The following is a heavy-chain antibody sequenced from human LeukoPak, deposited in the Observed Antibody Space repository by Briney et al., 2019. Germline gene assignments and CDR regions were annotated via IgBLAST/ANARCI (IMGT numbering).Heavy chain of an antibody. V-gene: IGHV4-59*11. D-gene: IGHD2-2*01. CDR1: GGSLSSHY. CDR3: AGGPYHFDY. CDR2: IYYSGST. Sequence: PSETLSLTCTVSGGSLSSHYWSWIRQPPGKGLDWIGYIYYSGSTNYNPSLKSRVTISVDTSKNQFSLKLSSVTAADTAVYYCAGGPYHFDYWGQGTLVTVSS. J-gene: IGHJ4*02.